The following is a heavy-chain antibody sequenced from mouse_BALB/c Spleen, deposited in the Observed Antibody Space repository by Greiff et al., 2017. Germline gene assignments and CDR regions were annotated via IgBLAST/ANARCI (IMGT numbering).Heavy chain of an antibody. CDR2: ISSGSGTT. J-gene: IGHJ2*01. CDR3: ARRTTATEYFDY. CDR1: GFTFSSFG. V-gene: IGHV5-17*02. Sequence: EVQLVESGAGLVQPGASRKLSCAASGFTFSSFGMHWVRQAPEKGLEWVAYISSGSGTTYYTDKVKGRFTISRDNPKNTLFLQMTSLSSEDTAMYYCARRTTATEYFDYWGQGTTLTVSS. D-gene: IGHD1-2*01.